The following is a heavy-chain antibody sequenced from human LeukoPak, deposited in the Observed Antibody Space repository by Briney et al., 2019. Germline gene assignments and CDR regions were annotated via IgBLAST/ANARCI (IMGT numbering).Heavy chain of an antibody. Sequence: SETLSLTCTVSGYSISSGYYWGWIRQPPGKGLEWIGSIYHSGSTYYNPSLKSRVTISVDTSKNQFSLKLSSVTAADTAVYYCVKDLGGDTYGYGEDYWGQGTLVTVSS. CDR2: IYHSGST. V-gene: IGHV4-38-2*02. CDR3: VKDLGGDTYGYGEDY. CDR1: GYSISSGYY. D-gene: IGHD5-18*01. J-gene: IGHJ4*02.